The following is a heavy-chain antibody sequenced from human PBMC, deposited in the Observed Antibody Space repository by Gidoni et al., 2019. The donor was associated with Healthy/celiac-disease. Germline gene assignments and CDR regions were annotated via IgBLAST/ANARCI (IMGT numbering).Heavy chain of an antibody. CDR1: GFTFDDYA. CDR2: ISWNSGSI. Sequence: EVQLVESGGGLVQPGRSLRLSCAASGFTFDDYAMHWVRQAPGKGLEWVSGISWNSGSIGYADSVKGRFTISRDNAKNSLYLQMNSLRAEDTALYYCAKDLGYDSSGIDYWGQGTLVTVSS. CDR3: AKDLGYDSSGIDY. J-gene: IGHJ4*02. D-gene: IGHD3-22*01. V-gene: IGHV3-9*01.